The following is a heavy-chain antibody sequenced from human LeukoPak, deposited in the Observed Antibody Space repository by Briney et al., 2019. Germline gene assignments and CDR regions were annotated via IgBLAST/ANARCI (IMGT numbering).Heavy chain of an antibody. Sequence: SQTLSLTCTVSGGSIGSGSYYWSWIRQPAGKGLEWIGRIYTSGSTNYNPSLKSRVTISVDTSKNQFSLKLSSVTAADTAVYYCARGVYYDFWSGYFNNWFDPWGQGTLVTVSS. CDR1: GGSIGSGSYY. V-gene: IGHV4-61*02. CDR3: ARGVYYDFWSGYFNNWFDP. J-gene: IGHJ5*02. D-gene: IGHD3-3*01. CDR2: IYTSGST.